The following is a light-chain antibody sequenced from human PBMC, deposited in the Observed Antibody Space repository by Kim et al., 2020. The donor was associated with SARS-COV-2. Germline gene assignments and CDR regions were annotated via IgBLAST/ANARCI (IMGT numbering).Light chain of an antibody. CDR3: QVWDSSTGEV. CDR1: NIGSKN. Sequence: VALGQTARITCGGNNIGSKNVHWYQQKPGQAPVLVIYRDSNRPSGIPERFSGSNSGNTATLTISRAQAGDEADYYCQVWDSSTGEVFGGGTKLTVL. V-gene: IGLV3-9*01. J-gene: IGLJ3*02. CDR2: RDS.